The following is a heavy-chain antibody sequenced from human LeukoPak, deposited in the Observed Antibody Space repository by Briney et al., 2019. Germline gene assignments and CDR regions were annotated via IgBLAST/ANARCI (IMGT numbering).Heavy chain of an antibody. V-gene: IGHV3-23*01. CDR1: GFTFSNYA. CDR3: AKSPMRTVTTNYFDY. J-gene: IGHJ4*02. CDR2: LSGSGSDI. Sequence: PGGSLRLSCAASGFTFSNYAMNWVRQAPGKGLEWASALSGSGSDIHYADSVKGRFTITRDNSKNTLYLQMNSLRAEDTAVYFCAKSPMRTVTTNYFDYWGQGILVTVSS. D-gene: IGHD4-17*01.